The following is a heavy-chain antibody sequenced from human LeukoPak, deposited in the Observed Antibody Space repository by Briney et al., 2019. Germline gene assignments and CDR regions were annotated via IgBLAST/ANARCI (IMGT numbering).Heavy chain of an antibody. V-gene: IGHV1-46*01. D-gene: IGHD3-10*01. CDR2: INPSGSST. CDR1: GYTFTSYY. J-gene: IGHJ4*02. CDR3: AREGVSSEYYYGSGTDY. Sequence: ASVKVSCKASGYTFTSYYMHWVRQAPGQGLEWMGIINPSGSSTSYAQKFQGRVTMTRDTSTSTVYMELSSLRSEDTAVYYCAREGVSSEYYYGSGTDYWGQGTLVTVSS.